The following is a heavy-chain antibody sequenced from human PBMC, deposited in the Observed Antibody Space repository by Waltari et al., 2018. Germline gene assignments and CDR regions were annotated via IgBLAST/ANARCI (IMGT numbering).Heavy chain of an antibody. CDR1: GFTFSHFW. V-gene: IGHV3-7*03. CDR3: ARGGGDGQVHH. J-gene: IGHJ4*02. CDR2: IKQDGTEQ. D-gene: IGHD3-16*01. Sequence: DVQLTASGGGLVQPGGSLRLSWEGSGFTFSHFWMTWLRQVPGKGLEWVANIKQDGTEQYFVDSFKGRFTISRDNAKRSLYLQMNNLRVDDTAMYYCARGGGDGQVHHWGQGTLVTVSS.